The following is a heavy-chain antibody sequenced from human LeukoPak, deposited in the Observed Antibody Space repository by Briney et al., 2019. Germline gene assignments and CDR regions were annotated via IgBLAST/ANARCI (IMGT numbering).Heavy chain of an antibody. V-gene: IGHV3-7*01. CDR1: GFTFSSYW. Sequence: GGSLRLSCAASGFTFSSYWMSWVRQAPGKGLEWVANIKQDGSEKYYVDSVKGRFTISRDNAKNSLYLQMNSLRAEDTAVYYCARKLYDFWSGYLVWGQGTLVTVSS. D-gene: IGHD3-3*01. CDR2: IKQDGSEK. J-gene: IGHJ4*02. CDR3: ARKLYDFWSGYLV.